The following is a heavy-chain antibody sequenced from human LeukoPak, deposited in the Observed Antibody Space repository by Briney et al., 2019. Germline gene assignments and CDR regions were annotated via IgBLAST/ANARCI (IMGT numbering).Heavy chain of an antibody. CDR2: ISWNSGSI. D-gene: IGHD6-13*01. V-gene: IGHV3-9*01. CDR1: GFTFDDYA. CDR3: AKDRSGYGFDP. J-gene: IGHJ5*02. Sequence: GGSLRLSCAASGFTFDDYAMHWVRQAPGKGLEWVSGISWNSGSIGYADSVKGRFTISRDNSKNTLYLQMNSLRAEDTAVYYCAKDRSGYGFDPWGQGTLVTVSS.